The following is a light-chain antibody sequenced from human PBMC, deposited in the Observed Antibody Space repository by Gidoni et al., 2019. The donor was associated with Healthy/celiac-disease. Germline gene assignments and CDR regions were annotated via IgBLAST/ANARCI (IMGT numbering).Light chain of an antibody. J-gene: IGKJ4*01. CDR2: AAS. Sequence: IQMTQSPSSLSAYVGPRVTITCRASQGIRKDLGWYQQKPGKAPKRLIYAASSLQSGVPSRFSGSGSGTEFTLTISRLQPEDFATYYCLQHNSYPTLTFGGGTKVEIK. CDR1: QGIRKD. V-gene: IGKV1-17*01. CDR3: LQHNSYPTLT.